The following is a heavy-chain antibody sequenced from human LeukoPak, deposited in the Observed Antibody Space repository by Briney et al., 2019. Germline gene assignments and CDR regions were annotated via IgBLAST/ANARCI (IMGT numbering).Heavy chain of an antibody. CDR2: IYYSGST. Sequence: PSETLSLTCTVSGGSISNGGFHWSRIRQHPGKGLEWIGHIYYSGSTYYNPSLKSRVSISVDTSKNQFSLKLSSVTAADTAVYYCARDLNYYGSGSYSDGFDIWGQGTMVTVSS. V-gene: IGHV4-31*03. J-gene: IGHJ3*02. CDR3: ARDLNYYGSGSYSDGFDI. D-gene: IGHD3-10*01. CDR1: GGSISNGGFH.